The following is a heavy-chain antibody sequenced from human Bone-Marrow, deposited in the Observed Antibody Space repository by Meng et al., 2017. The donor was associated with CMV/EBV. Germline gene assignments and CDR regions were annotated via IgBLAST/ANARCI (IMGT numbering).Heavy chain of an antibody. CDR2: IYYSGST. CDR1: GGSISSSRYY. D-gene: IGHD5-12*01. CDR3: ARSNGYDDPFDY. J-gene: IGHJ4*02. V-gene: IGHV4-39*07. Sequence: SETLSLTCTVSGGSISSSRYYWGWIRQPPGKGLEWIGSIYYSGSTYYNPSLKSRVTITVDTSKNQFSRKLSSVTAADTAVYYCARSNGYDDPFDYWGQGTLVTVSS.